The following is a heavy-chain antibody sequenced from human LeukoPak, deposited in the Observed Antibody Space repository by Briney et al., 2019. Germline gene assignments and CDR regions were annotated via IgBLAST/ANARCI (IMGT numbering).Heavy chain of an antibody. CDR3: ATVPGDF. CDR1: GFTFSSYT. D-gene: IGHD3-10*01. V-gene: IGHV3-21*01. Sequence: VGSLRLSCTASGFTFSSYTMTWIRQAPGKGLEWVSSISDNNRYVYYADSLRGRSTISRDNDKTSLYLQMNSLSTEDTAVYYCATVPGDFWGQGTLVAVSS. CDR2: ISDNNRYV. J-gene: IGHJ1*01.